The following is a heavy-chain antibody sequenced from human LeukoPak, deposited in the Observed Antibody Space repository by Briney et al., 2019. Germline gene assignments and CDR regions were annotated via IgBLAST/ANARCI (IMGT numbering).Heavy chain of an antibody. CDR1: GFSLSTSGMR. J-gene: IGHJ5*02. Sequence: SGPALVRPTQTLTLTCTFSGFSLSTSGMRVSWIRQPPGKALEWLARIDWDDDKFYSTSLKTRLTISKDTSKNRVVLTMTNMDPVDTATYYCARETTRRPFDPWGQGTLVTVSS. CDR3: ARETTRRPFDP. CDR2: IDWDDDK. D-gene: IGHD1-7*01. V-gene: IGHV2-70*04.